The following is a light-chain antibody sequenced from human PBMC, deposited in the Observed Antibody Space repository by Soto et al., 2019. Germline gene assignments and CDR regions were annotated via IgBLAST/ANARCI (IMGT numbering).Light chain of an antibody. CDR2: HAS. J-gene: IGKJ4*02. Sequence: DIQMTQTPSSLSASVVDRITVACQASQDIINYLTWYQKKPGKAPKVLIYHASKLETGVPSRFSGGGSGTQFTFTITSLQPEDVATYYCQQYDSLPLTFGGGTRVQL. CDR1: QDIINY. CDR3: QQYDSLPLT. V-gene: IGKV1-33*01.